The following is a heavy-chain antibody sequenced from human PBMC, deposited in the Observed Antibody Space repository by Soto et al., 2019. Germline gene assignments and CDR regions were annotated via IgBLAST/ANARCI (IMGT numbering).Heavy chain of an antibody. V-gene: IGHV3-21*01. J-gene: IGHJ4*02. D-gene: IGHD2-2*01. Sequence: GGSLRLSCTVSGFSFNNYGINWFRQAPGKGLEWVSSISRSDYTYYSDSVKGRFTISRDNAKNSVSLQMNTLRVEDTAVYYCAREDSIIIPAVSDFWGQGTLVTVSS. CDR2: ISRSDYT. CDR3: AREDSIIIPAVSDF. CDR1: GFSFNNYG.